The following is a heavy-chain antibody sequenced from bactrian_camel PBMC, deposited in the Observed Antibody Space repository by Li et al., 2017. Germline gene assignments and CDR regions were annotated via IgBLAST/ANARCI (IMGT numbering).Heavy chain of an antibody. D-gene: IGHD7*01. J-gene: IGHJ6*01. CDR3: ATGDPGGAWQPSFAY. CDR2: IRRDDLT. CDR1: GYRWSKC. V-gene: IGHV3S53*01. Sequence: HVQLVESGGGSVQAGGSLRLSCAASGYRWSKCLAWFRQSPGKEREGVAAIRRDDLTAYTDSVKGRFTISRDNVENTVYLQMNSLKFEDTALYFCATGDPGGAWQPSFAYWGQGTQVTVS.